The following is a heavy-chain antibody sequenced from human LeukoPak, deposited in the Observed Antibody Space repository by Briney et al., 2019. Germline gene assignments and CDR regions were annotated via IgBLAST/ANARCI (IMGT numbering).Heavy chain of an antibody. J-gene: IGHJ4*02. Sequence: GRSLGLSCAASGFTFSSYGMHWVRQAPGKGLEWVAVIWYDGSNKYYADSVKGRFTISRDNSKNTLYLQMNSLRAEDTAVYYCAGSFGELLDYWGQGTLVTVSS. CDR1: GFTFSSYG. CDR3: AGSFGELLDY. V-gene: IGHV3-33*01. CDR2: IWYDGSNK. D-gene: IGHD3-10*01.